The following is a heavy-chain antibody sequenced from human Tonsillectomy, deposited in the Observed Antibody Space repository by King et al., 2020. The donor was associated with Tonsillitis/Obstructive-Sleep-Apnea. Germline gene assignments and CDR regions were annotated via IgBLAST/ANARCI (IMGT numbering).Heavy chain of an antibody. J-gene: IGHJ4*02. V-gene: IGHV3-9*01. CDR3: AKDIGGSSSSHYYFDY. CDR1: GFTFDDYA. D-gene: IGHD6-6*01. Sequence: VQLVESGGGLVQPGRSLRLSCAASGFTFDDYAMHWVRQAPGKGLEWVSGISWNSGGIGSADSVKGRFTISRDNAKNSLFLQMNSLRAEDTALYYCAKDIGGSSSSHYYFDYWGQGTLVTVSS. CDR2: ISWNSGGI.